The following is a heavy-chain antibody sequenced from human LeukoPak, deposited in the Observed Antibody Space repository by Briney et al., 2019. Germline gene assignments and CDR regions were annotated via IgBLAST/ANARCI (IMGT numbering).Heavy chain of an antibody. CDR1: GFTFSSYE. J-gene: IGHJ4*02. CDR2: IRYDGSNK. CDR3: AKDLAATGRLFDY. D-gene: IGHD4-17*01. Sequence: GGSLRLSCAASGFTFSSYEMNWVRQAPGKGLEWVAFIRYDGSNKYYADSVKGRFTISRDNSKNTLYLQMNSLRAEDTAVYYCAKDLAATGRLFDYWGQGTLVTVSS. V-gene: IGHV3-30*02.